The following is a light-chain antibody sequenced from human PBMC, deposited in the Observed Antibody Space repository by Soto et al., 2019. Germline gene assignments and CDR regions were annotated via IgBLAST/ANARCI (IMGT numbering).Light chain of an antibody. CDR2: KVS. CDR1: RSLVYSDGNTY. CDR3: QQHGSSPIT. Sequence: DVVMTQSPLSLPVTLGQPASISCRSSRSLVYSDGNTYLNWFQQRPGQSPRRLIYKVSNRDSGVPDRFSGSGSGTDFTLTISRLEPEDFAVYYCQQHGSSPITFGQGTRLEIK. J-gene: IGKJ5*01. V-gene: IGKV2-30*01.